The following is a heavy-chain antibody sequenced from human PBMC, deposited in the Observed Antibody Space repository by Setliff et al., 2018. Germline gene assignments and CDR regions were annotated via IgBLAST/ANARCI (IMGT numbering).Heavy chain of an antibody. V-gene: IGHV5-51*01. CDR1: GYSFSNYW. CDR3: VRAGSGIGGDLDY. D-gene: IGHD3-10*01. CDR2: IYPGDSDT. Sequence: GESLKISCKGSGYSFSNYWIGWVRQMPGKGLEWMGVIYPGDSDTRYSPSFQGQVTISADKSTSTAYLQWSSLKASDTATYFCVRAGSGIGGDLDYWGQGTLVTVSS. J-gene: IGHJ4*02.